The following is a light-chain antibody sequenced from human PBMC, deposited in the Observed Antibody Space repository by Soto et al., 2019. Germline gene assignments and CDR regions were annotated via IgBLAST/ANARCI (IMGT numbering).Light chain of an antibody. Sequence: QSVRRQPSSVSGAPGQRFTISCTGSSSNIGAGYDVHWYQQLPGTAPKLLIYGNRNRPSGVPDRFSGSKSGTSASLAITGLQAEDEDDYYCQSYDSSLTGPYVFGTGTKVTVL. CDR3: QSYDSSLTGPYV. CDR2: GNR. J-gene: IGLJ1*01. CDR1: SSNIGAGYD. V-gene: IGLV1-40*01.